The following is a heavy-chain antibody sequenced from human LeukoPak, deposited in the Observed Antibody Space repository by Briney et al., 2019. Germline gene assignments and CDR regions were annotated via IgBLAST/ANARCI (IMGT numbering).Heavy chain of an antibody. CDR2: ISSSSSYI. Sequence: KPGGSLRLSCAASGFTFSSYSMNWVRQAPGKGLEWVSSISSSSSYIYYADSVKGRFTISRDNAKNSLYLQMNSLRDEDTAVYYCAREKGDILTGYQNYYYYGMDVWGQGTTVTVSS. CDR1: GFTFSSYS. J-gene: IGHJ6*02. V-gene: IGHV3-21*01. CDR3: AREKGDILTGYQNYYYYGMDV. D-gene: IGHD3-9*01.